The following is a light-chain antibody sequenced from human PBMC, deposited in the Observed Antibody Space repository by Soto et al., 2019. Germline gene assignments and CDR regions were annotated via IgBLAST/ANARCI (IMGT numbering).Light chain of an antibody. CDR2: GTS. V-gene: IGKV3D-7*01. J-gene: IGKJ1*01. CDR3: QQYKNWRT. Sequence: EIVLTQSPVTLSLSPGERATLSCRASQTVSRMYLSWFQQKPGQAPRLLIYGTSTRATGIPVRFSGSGSGTEFTLTISGLQSEDFGVYYCQQYKNWRTFGQGTKVDIK. CDR1: QTVSRMY.